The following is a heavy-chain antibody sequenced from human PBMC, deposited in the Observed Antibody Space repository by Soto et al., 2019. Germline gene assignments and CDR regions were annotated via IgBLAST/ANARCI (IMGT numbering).Heavy chain of an antibody. CDR2: IIPIFGTA. D-gene: IGHD6-13*01. V-gene: IGHV1-69*13. Sequence: SVKVSCKASGGTFSSYAISWVRQAPGQGLEWMGGIIPIFGTANYAQKFQGRVTITADESTSTAYMELSSLRSEDTAVYYCARKYSSSWPRAGWFVPWGQGTLVTVSS. CDR3: ARKYSSSWPRAGWFVP. CDR1: GGTFSSYA. J-gene: IGHJ5*02.